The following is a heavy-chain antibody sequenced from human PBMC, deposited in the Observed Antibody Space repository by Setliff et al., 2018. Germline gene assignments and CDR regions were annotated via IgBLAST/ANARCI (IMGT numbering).Heavy chain of an antibody. CDR1: GGTFTKYG. CDR2: TIPMFGTT. V-gene: IGHV1-69*13. CDR3: VREGVDTRSSTDYRYYMDV. D-gene: IGHD5-18*01. Sequence: ASVKVSCKASGGTFTKYGISWVRQAPGQGLEWMGGTIPMFGTTNYARKFQGRVTIISDESTSTAYMQLSSLGSEDTAEYYCVREGVDTRSSTDYRYYMDVWGKGTTVTVSS. J-gene: IGHJ6*03.